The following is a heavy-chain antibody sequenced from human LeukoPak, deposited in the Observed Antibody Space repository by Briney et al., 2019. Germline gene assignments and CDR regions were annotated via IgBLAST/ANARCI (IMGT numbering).Heavy chain of an antibody. CDR1: GGSFSGYY. V-gene: IGHV4-34*01. Sequence: SETLSLTCAVYGGSFSGYYWSWIRQPPGKGLEWIGEINHRGSTKCDPTLKSRVTISVDTSKNQFSLKLSSVTAVDTAVYYCARYSNIAARFFDYWGQGTLVTVSS. D-gene: IGHD6-6*01. CDR3: ARYSNIAARFFDY. J-gene: IGHJ4*02. CDR2: INHRGST.